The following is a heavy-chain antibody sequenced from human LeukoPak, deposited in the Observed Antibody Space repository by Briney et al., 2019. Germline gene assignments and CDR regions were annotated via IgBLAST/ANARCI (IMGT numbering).Heavy chain of an antibody. CDR2: IYPGDSDT. Sequence: GESLKISCKGSGYSFTGYWIGWVRQMPGEGLEWMGIIYPGDSDTRYSPSFQGQVTISADKSISTAYLQWSSLKASDTAMYYCAGLYYGSGSYYNVYAFDPWGQGTLVTVSS. D-gene: IGHD3-10*01. J-gene: IGHJ5*02. CDR3: AGLYYGSGSYYNVYAFDP. V-gene: IGHV5-51*01. CDR1: GYSFTGYW.